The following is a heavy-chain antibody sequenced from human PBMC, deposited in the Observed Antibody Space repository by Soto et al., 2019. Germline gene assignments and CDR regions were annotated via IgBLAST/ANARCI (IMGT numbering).Heavy chain of an antibody. J-gene: IGHJ4*02. D-gene: IGHD2-21*02. Sequence: GESLKISCRGFGYSFTTYWIGWVRQMPGKGLEWMGIIYPGDSDTRYSPAFQGQITFSADKSISTAYMQWRSLKASDTAMYYCARQAHQYCDGDCYSEPFDSWGQGTLVTVSS. CDR2: IYPGDSDT. CDR1: GYSFTTYW. V-gene: IGHV5-51*01. CDR3: ARQAHQYCDGDCYSEPFDS.